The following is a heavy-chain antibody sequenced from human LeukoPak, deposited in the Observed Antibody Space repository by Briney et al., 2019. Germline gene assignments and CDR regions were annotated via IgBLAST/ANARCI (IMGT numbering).Heavy chain of an antibody. CDR2: INPNSGGT. Sequence: ASVKVSCKASGYTFTGYYMHWVRQAPGQGLEWMGWINPNSGGTNYAQKLQGRVTMTTDTSTSTAYMELRSLRSDDTAVYYCARDTPTVTSLDYWGQGTLVTVSS. J-gene: IGHJ4*02. D-gene: IGHD4-17*01. CDR1: GYTFTGYY. CDR3: ARDTPTVTSLDY. V-gene: IGHV1-2*02.